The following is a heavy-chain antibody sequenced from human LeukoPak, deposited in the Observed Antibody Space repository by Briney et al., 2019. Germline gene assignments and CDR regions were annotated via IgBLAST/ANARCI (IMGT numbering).Heavy chain of an antibody. CDR2: IHQYGGEK. CDR1: GFTFRSHW. Sequence: GGSLRLSCEASGFTFRSHWMSWVRQAPGKGLEWVANIHQYGGEKYYVDSVRGRFSISRDNAKNSLYLEMNSLRAEDTAVYYCARDRRDGYCLGHWGQGTLVTVSS. D-gene: IGHD5-24*01. V-gene: IGHV3-7*01. J-gene: IGHJ4*02. CDR3: ARDRRDGYCLGH.